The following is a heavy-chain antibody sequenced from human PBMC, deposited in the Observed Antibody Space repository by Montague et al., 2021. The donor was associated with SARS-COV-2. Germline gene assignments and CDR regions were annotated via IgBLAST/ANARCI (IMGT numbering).Heavy chain of an antibody. Sequence: SETLSLTCAVSGGSFSSYYWSWIRQPPGKGLEWIAEINHSGSSDYNPSLKSRVTMSVDTSKNQFSLKLNSVTVADTAVYYCARLAYCGADCFSGWEIFFDPWGKGTLVTVSS. D-gene: IGHD2-21*02. CDR2: INHSGSS. CDR3: ARLAYCGADCFSGWEIFFDP. J-gene: IGHJ5*02. CDR1: GGSFSSYY. V-gene: IGHV4-34*01.